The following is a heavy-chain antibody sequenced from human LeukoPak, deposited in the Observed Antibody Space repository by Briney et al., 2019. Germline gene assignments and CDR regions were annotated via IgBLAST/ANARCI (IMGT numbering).Heavy chain of an antibody. CDR3: AKGPDVDTAMADNWFDP. Sequence: GGSLRLSCAASGFTFSSYAMSWVRQSPGKGLEWVSAISGSGGSTYYADSVKGRFTISRDNSKNTLYLQMNSLRAEDTAVYYCAKGPDVDTAMADNWFDPWGQGTLVTVSS. CDR2: ISGSGGST. CDR1: GFTFSSYA. V-gene: IGHV3-23*01. J-gene: IGHJ5*02. D-gene: IGHD5-18*01.